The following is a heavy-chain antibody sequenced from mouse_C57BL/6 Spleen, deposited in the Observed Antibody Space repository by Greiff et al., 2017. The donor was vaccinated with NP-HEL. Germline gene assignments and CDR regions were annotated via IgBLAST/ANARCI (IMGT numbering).Heavy chain of an antibody. J-gene: IGHJ4*01. CDR1: GYTFTSYW. D-gene: IGHD2-4*01. V-gene: IGHV1-69*01. CDR3: ARHYDYDGAMDY. CDR2: IDPSDSYT. Sequence: VQLQQPGAELVMPGASVKLSCKASGYTFTSYWMHWVKQRPGQGLEWIGEIDPSDSYTNYNQKLKGKSTLTVDKSSSTAYMQLSSLTSEDSAVYYCARHYDYDGAMDYWGQGTSVTVSS.